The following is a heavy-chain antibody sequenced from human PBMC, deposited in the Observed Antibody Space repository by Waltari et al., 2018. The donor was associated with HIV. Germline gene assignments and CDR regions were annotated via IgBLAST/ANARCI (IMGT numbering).Heavy chain of an antibody. CDR2: INPKSDGT. J-gene: IGHJ6*02. CDR1: GYTFTGYY. Sequence: QVQLVQSGAEVKKPGASVKVSCKASGYTFTGYYMHWVRQAPGQGLEWMGWINPKSDGTNYAQKFQGRVTMTSDTSTSTAYMELSRLRSDDTALYYCARDRIAVTGSYYYGMDVWGQGTTVTVSS. CDR3: ARDRIAVTGSYYYGMDV. D-gene: IGHD6-19*01. V-gene: IGHV1-2*02.